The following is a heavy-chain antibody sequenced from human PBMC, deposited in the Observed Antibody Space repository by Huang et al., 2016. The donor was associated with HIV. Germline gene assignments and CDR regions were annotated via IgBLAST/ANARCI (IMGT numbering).Heavy chain of an antibody. CDR2: IYWADDK. CDR3: AHIGRLGNYYMDV. CDR1: GFSLNHKGVG. D-gene: IGHD7-27*01. J-gene: IGHJ6*03. V-gene: IGHV2-5*02. Sequence: QITLKESGPTVIKPTQPLTLTCSFSGFSLNHKGVGVGWIRQPPGKALEWLVLIYWADDKRFTPSLKNRITITKDTSKNQVVFTMTNLDPMDTGTYYCAHIGRLGNYYMDVWGNGTTVTVSS.